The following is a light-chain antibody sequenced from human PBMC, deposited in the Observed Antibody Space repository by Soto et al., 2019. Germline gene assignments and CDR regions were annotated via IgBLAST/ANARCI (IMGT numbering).Light chain of an antibody. CDR3: QQASSFPLT. Sequence: IQMTQSPSSVSASVGDRVTITCRASQPISSWLAWYQQNPGQPPNLLIYSASTLRSGVPSRLSGSESGTLFTLPITNLQPEDFATYYCQQASSFPLTFGGGTQVKF. J-gene: IGKJ4*01. CDR1: QPISSW. V-gene: IGKV1-12*01. CDR2: SAS.